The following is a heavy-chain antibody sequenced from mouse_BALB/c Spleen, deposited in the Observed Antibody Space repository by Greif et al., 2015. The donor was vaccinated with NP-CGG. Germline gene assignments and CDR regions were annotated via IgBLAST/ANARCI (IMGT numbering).Heavy chain of an antibody. CDR3: ARYDYAY. V-gene: IGHV1-7*01. CDR2: INPSTGYT. D-gene: IGHD2-4*01. J-gene: IGHJ3*01. CDR1: GYTFTSYW. Sequence: CGAELAKPGASVKMSCKASGYTFTSYWMHWVKQGPGQGLEWIGYINPSTGYTEYNQKFKDKATLTADKSSSTAYMQLSSLTSEDSAVYYCARYDYAYWGQGTLVTVSA.